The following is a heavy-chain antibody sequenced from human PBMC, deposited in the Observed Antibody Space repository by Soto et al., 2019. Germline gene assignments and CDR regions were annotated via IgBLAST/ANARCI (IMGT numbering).Heavy chain of an antibody. CDR2: INPSGGST. CDR3: ARGPVTFSFDY. V-gene: IGHV1-46*03. CDR1: GYTFTNYY. D-gene: IGHD3-16*01. J-gene: IGHJ4*01. Sequence: GASVKVSCKASGYTFTNYYIHWVRQAPGQGLEWMGIINPSGGSTSYAQKFQGRVTMTRDTSTSTVYMDLSSLRSEDAAVYYCARGPVTFSFDYWGHGTLITVSS.